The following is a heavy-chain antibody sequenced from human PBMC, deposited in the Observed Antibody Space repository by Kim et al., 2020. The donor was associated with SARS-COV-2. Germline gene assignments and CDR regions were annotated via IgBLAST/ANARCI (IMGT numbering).Heavy chain of an antibody. V-gene: IGHV1-18*01. Sequence: PKVQGRVTMTTDTATSTAYMELRSLRSDDTAVYYCARGPIVVVPAADFDYWGQGTLVTVSS. J-gene: IGHJ4*02. CDR3: ARGPIVVVPAADFDY. D-gene: IGHD2-2*01.